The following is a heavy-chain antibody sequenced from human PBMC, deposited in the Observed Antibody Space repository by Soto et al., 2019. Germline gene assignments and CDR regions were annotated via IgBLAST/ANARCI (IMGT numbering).Heavy chain of an antibody. J-gene: IGHJ5*02. CDR2: ISRDGNAI. Sequence: PRGSLRLSCAASGFIFSDYYMSWIRQAPGKGLEWLAYISRDGNAIFYADSVSGRFTVSRDNAKSTLFLQMDDLRAEDTAMFFCARGAEMSSLTKWYDPWGQGTLVTVSS. D-gene: IGHD1-1*01. V-gene: IGHV3-11*01. CDR1: GFIFSDYY. CDR3: ARGAEMSSLTKWYDP.